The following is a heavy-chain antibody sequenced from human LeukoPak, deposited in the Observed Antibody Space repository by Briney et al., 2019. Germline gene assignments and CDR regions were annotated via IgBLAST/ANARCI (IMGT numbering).Heavy chain of an antibody. CDR2: INAGNGNT. J-gene: IGHJ5*02. CDR1: GYTFTSYA. CDR3: ARGPSYYYDSSGTEGWFDP. D-gene: IGHD3-22*01. Sequence: ASVKVSCKASGYTFTSYAMHWVRQALGQRLEWMGWINAGNGNTKYSQEFQGRVTITRDTSASTAYMELSSLRSEDMAVYYCARGPSYYYDSSGTEGWFDPWGQGTLVTVSS. V-gene: IGHV1-3*03.